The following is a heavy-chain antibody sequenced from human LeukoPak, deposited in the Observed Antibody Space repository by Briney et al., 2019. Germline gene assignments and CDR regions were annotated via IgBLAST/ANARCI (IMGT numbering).Heavy chain of an antibody. V-gene: IGHV3-30*18. D-gene: IGHD1-26*01. Sequence: QPGRSLRLSCAASGFTFSSYGMHWVRQAPGKGLEWVAVISYDGSNKYYADSVKGRFTISRDNSKNTLYLQMNSLRAEDTAVYYCAKDVRTYSGSYYSDYWGQGTLVTVSS. J-gene: IGHJ4*02. CDR2: ISYDGSNK. CDR3: AKDVRTYSGSYYSDY. CDR1: GFTFSSYG.